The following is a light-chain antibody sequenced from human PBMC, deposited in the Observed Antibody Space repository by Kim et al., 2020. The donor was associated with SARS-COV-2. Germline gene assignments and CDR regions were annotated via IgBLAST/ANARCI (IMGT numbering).Light chain of an antibody. CDR3: SSYTSSSTVV. Sequence: QSALTQPASVSGSPGQSITISCTGTSSDVGGYNYVSRYQQHPGKAPKLLIYDVSKRPSGVSNRFSGSKSGNTASLTISGLQAVDEADYYCSSYTSSSTVVFGGGTQLTVL. J-gene: IGLJ3*02. V-gene: IGLV2-14*01. CDR1: SSDVGGYNY. CDR2: DVS.